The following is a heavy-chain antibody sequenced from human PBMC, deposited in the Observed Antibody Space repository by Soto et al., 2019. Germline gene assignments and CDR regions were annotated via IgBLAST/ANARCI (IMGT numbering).Heavy chain of an antibody. CDR1: GGAINSGDSY. Sequence: QVQLQEAGPGLVRPSQTLSLTCTVSGGAINSGDSYWNWIRQHPEKGLEWIAYINYRGSTFYNPSLKSRIIISVDTSKNQFSLKLSSVTAADTAVYYCARDAPGVAPYWGQGTLVTVSS. V-gene: IGHV4-31*03. D-gene: IGHD2-15*01. J-gene: IGHJ4*02. CDR3: ARDAPGVAPY. CDR2: INYRGST.